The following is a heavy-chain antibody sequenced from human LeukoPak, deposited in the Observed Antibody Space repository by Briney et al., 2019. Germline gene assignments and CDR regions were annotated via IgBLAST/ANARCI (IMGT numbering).Heavy chain of an antibody. Sequence: GASVKVSCKASGYTFTGYYMHWVRQAPGQGLEWMGWINPNSGGTNYAQKFQGWVTMTRDTSISTAYMELSRLRSDDTAVYYCAKYLDGSWYGDAFDIWGQGTMVTVSS. CDR3: AKYLDGSWYGDAFDI. CDR2: INPNSGGT. V-gene: IGHV1-2*04. CDR1: GYTFTGYY. J-gene: IGHJ3*02. D-gene: IGHD6-13*01.